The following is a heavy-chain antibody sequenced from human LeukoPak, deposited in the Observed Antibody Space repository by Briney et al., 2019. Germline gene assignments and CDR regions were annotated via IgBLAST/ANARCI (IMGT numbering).Heavy chain of an antibody. Sequence: GGSLRLSCVASGFTFRTYEMNWVRQAPGKGLEWVSYISSSGSTIYYADSVKGRFTISRDNAKNSLYLQMNSLRAEDTAVYYCARDWDSGYDTYYFDYWGQGTLVTVSS. V-gene: IGHV3-48*03. J-gene: IGHJ4*02. CDR1: GFTFRTYE. CDR3: ARDWDSGYDTYYFDY. D-gene: IGHD5-12*01. CDR2: ISSSGSTI.